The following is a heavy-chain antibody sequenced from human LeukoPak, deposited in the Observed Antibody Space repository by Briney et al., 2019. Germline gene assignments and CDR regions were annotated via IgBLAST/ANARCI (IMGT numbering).Heavy chain of an antibody. V-gene: IGHV3-23*01. CDR1: GFTFSSYA. Sequence: PGASLRLSCAAFGFTFSSYALSWVRQAPGNGLEWVSAISGSGGSTYYADSVKGRFTISRDNSKNTLYLQMNSLRAEDTAVYYCAKGGLKYDYVWGSYRLNWFDPWGQGTLVTVSS. D-gene: IGHD3-16*02. CDR3: AKGGLKYDYVWGSYRLNWFDP. J-gene: IGHJ5*02. CDR2: ISGSGGST.